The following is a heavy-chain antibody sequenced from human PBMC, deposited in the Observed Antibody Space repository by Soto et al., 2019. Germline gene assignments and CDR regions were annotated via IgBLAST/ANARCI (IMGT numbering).Heavy chain of an antibody. D-gene: IGHD3-22*01. Sequence: GGSLRLSCAASGFTVSSNYMSWVRQAPGKGLEWVSIIYSGGSTYFADSVKGRFTISRDNSKNTLYLQMNSLRAEDTAVYYCARAVYDSSGYYFDYWGQGTLVTVSS. CDR2: IYSGGST. V-gene: IGHV3-53*01. CDR1: GFTVSSNY. J-gene: IGHJ4*02. CDR3: ARAVYDSSGYYFDY.